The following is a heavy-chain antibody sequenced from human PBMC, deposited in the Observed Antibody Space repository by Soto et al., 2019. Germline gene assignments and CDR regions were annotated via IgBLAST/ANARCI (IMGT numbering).Heavy chain of an antibody. D-gene: IGHD6-13*01. CDR1: GLTFSTYG. Sequence: EVQLVESGGGLVKPGGSLRLSCAASGLTFSTYGMNWVRQAPGKGLGWVSSINSGGEYFDYADSVKRRLTISRDNAKNSLYLQLDSLRVEDTAVYYCATDGAAGAALGVWGQGTMVTVSS. CDR3: ATDGAAGAALGV. CDR2: INSGGEYF. V-gene: IGHV3-21*01. J-gene: IGHJ6*02.